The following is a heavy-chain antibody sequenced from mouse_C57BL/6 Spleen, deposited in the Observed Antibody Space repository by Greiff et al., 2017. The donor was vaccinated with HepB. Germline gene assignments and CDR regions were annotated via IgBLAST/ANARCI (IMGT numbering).Heavy chain of an antibody. V-gene: IGHV1-5*01. D-gene: IGHD1-1*01. CDR1: GYTFTSYW. CDR2: IYPGNSDT. Sequence: EVQLQQSGTVLARPGASVKMSCKTSGYTFTSYWMHWVKQRPGQGLEWIGAIYPGNSDTSYNQKFKGKAKLTAVTSASTAYMELSSLTNEDAAVYYCTRGYGSRLYSMDYWGQGTSVTVSS. J-gene: IGHJ4*01. CDR3: TRGYGSRLYSMDY.